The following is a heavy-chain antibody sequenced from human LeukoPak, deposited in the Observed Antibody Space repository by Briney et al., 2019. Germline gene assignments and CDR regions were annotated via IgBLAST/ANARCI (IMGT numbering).Heavy chain of an antibody. CDR1: GYTFTGYY. CDR2: INPNSGGT. V-gene: IGHV1-2*02. Sequence: ASVKVSCKASGYTFTGYYIHWVRQPPGQGLEWMGWINPNSGGTNYAQNFQGRVTMTRDTSISTAYMELSRLRSDDTAMYYCAREHSSSSGKVFDYWGQGTLVTVSS. CDR3: AREHSSSSGKVFDY. D-gene: IGHD6-6*01. J-gene: IGHJ4*02.